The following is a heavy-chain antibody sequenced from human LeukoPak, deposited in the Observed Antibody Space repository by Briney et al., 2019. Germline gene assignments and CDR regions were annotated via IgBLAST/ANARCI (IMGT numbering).Heavy chain of an antibody. J-gene: IGHJ4*02. D-gene: IGHD1-26*01. CDR2: IQYDGSNK. Sequence: WGTLRLSCAASGFTFSSYGMHWVRQAPGKGLEWVAFIQYDGSNKYYAESVKGRFTISRDTSKNTLYLQMNSLRAEDTAVYYCAKASSGSYYNSDYWGQGTLVTVSS. CDR3: AKASSGSYYNSDY. CDR1: GFTFSSYG. V-gene: IGHV3-30*02.